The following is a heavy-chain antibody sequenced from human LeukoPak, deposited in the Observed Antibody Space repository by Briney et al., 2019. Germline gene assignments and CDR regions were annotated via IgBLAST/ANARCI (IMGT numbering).Heavy chain of an antibody. Sequence: GALVKVSCKASGGTFSSYAISWVRQAPGQGLEWMGGIIPIFGTANYAQKFQGRVTITADESTSTAYMELSSLRSEDTAVYYCARVGDGSGSYDYWGQGTLVTVSS. J-gene: IGHJ4*02. D-gene: IGHD3-10*01. CDR1: GGTFSSYA. CDR2: IIPIFGTA. V-gene: IGHV1-69*01. CDR3: ARVGDGSGSYDY.